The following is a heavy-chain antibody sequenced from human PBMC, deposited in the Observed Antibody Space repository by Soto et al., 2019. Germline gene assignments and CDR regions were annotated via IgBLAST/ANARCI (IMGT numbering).Heavy chain of an antibody. V-gene: IGHV3-11*06. Sequence: PGGSLRLSCAASGFTFSDYYMSWIRQAPGKGLEWVSYISSSSSYTNYADSVKGRFTISRDNAKNSLYLQMNSLRAEDTAVYYCARDSYYDFWSGYYPALYYFDYWGQGTLVTVSS. D-gene: IGHD3-3*01. CDR3: ARDSYYDFWSGYYPALYYFDY. CDR1: GFTFSDYY. CDR2: ISSSSSYT. J-gene: IGHJ4*02.